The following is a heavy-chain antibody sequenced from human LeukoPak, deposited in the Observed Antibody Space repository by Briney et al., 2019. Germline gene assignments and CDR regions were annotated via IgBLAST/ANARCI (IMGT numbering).Heavy chain of an antibody. J-gene: IGHJ3*02. D-gene: IGHD3-10*01. CDR2: IIPIFGTA. V-gene: IGHV1-69*05. CDR1: GGTFSSHA. CDR3: ARDQLAPGGHDAFDI. Sequence: ASVKVSCKASGGTFSSHAISWVRQAPGQGLEWMGGIIPIFGTANYAQKFQGRVTITTDESTSTAYMELSSLRSEDTAVYYCARDQLAPGGHDAFDIWGQGTMVTVSS.